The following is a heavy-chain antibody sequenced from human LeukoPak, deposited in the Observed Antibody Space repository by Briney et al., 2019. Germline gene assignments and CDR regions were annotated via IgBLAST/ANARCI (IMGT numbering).Heavy chain of an antibody. J-gene: IGHJ4*02. Sequence: GASVKVSCKASGGTFISYAISWVRQAPGQGLEWMGGIIPIFGTANYAQKFQGRVTITADESTSTAYMELSSLRSEDTAVYYCARGEGDYGDNGFDYWGQGTLVTVSS. CDR1: GGTFISYA. CDR3: ARGEGDYGDNGFDY. D-gene: IGHD4-17*01. V-gene: IGHV1-69*13. CDR2: IIPIFGTA.